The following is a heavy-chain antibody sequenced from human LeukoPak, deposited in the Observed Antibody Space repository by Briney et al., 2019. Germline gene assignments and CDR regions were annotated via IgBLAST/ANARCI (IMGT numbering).Heavy chain of an antibody. J-gene: IGHJ4*02. CDR1: GFTFSSYS. V-gene: IGHV3-21*01. Sequence: GGSLRLSCAASGFTFSSYSMNWVRQAPGKGLEWVSSISSSSSYIYYADSVKGRFAISRDNAKNSLYLQMNSLRAEDTAVYYCARDVVVPAAIYFDYWGQGTLVTVSS. D-gene: IGHD2-2*01. CDR3: ARDVVVPAAIYFDY. CDR2: ISSSSSYI.